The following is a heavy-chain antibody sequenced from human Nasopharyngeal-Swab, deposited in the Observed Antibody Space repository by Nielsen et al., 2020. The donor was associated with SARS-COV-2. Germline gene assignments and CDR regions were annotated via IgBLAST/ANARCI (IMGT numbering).Heavy chain of an antibody. CDR1: GFTFGRYW. D-gene: IGHD7-27*01. Sequence: GGSLRLSCVTSGFTFGRYWITWVRQAPGKGLEWVANIQPDGDITYYLESVKGRFTISRDNAKNSLYLQMNSLRAEDTAVYFCARDPPSTGDYYFDHWGQGTLVTVSS. CDR2: IQPDGDIT. V-gene: IGHV3-7*01. CDR3: ARDPPSTGDYYFDH. J-gene: IGHJ4*02.